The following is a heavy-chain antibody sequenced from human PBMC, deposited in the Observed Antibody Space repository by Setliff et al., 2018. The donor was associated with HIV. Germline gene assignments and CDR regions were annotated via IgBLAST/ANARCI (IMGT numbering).Heavy chain of an antibody. Sequence: SETLSLTCAVYGGPFNVHKWNWVRQPPGKGLEWVGDISHTGTTNYNPSLESRLTISVDASRKKISLNIRSVTAADTAVYFCARGQLVSPGPPTHYMDVWGKGTSVTVSS. V-gene: IGHV4-34*01. J-gene: IGHJ6*03. CDR3: ARGQLVSPGPPTHYMDV. CDR1: GGPFNVHK. CDR2: ISHTGTT. D-gene: IGHD6-6*01.